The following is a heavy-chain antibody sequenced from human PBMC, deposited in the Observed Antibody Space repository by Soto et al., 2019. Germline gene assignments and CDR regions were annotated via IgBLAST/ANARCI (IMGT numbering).Heavy chain of an antibody. J-gene: IGHJ5*02. D-gene: IGHD3-22*01. CDR3: AKDQSPSSGYYSENWFDP. CDR2: ISYDGSNK. CDR1: GFTFSSYG. Sequence: GGSLRLSCAASGFTFSSYGMHWVRQAPGKGLEWVAVISYDGSNKYYADSVKGRFTISRDNSKNTLYLQMNSLRAEDTAVYYCAKDQSPSSGYYSENWFDPWGQGTLVTVSS. V-gene: IGHV3-30*18.